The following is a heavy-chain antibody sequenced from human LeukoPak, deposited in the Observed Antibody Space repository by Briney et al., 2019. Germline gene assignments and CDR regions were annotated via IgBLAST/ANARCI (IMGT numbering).Heavy chain of an antibody. CDR1: GYTFTGYY. CDR2: INPNSGGT. Sequence: ASVKVSCKASGYTFTGYYMHWVRQAPGQGLEWMGWINPNSGGTNYAQKFQGRVTMTRDTSISTAYMELSRLRSDDAAVYYCARSPRRATYYYMDVWGKGTTVTVSS. V-gene: IGHV1-2*02. CDR3: ARSPRRATYYYMDV. J-gene: IGHJ6*03.